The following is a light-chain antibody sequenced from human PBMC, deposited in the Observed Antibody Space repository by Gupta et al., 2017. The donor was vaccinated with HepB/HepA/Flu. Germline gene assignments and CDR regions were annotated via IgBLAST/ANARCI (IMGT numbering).Light chain of an antibody. J-gene: IGKJ4*01. CDR1: QDFGSD. CDR3: QQLNSFPLT. CDR2: TAS. Sequence: IQLTQSPSFLSAAVGDRVTITCRASQDFGSDFAWYQQKPGKAPKLLIYTASILESGVPSRFSGSKSGTEFTLTVSSLQPEDFAGYYCQQLNSFPLTFGGGTKVEIK. V-gene: IGKV1-9*01.